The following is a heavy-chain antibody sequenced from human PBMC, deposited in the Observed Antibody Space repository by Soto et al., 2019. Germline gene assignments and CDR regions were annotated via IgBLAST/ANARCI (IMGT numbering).Heavy chain of an antibody. J-gene: IGHJ5*02. D-gene: IGHD6-19*01. CDR1: GFTFSSYA. CDR2: ISGSGGST. Sequence: EVQLLESGGGLVQPGGSLRLSCAASGFTFSSYAMSWVRQAPGKGLEWVSAISGSGGSTYYADSVKGRFTIPRDNSKNTLYLQMNSLRAEDTAVYYCARGQWLVRSHWFDPWGQGTLVTVSS. V-gene: IGHV3-23*01. CDR3: ARGQWLVRSHWFDP.